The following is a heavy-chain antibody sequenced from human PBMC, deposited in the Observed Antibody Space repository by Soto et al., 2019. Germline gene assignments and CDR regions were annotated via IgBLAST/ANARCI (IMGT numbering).Heavy chain of an antibody. CDR1: GGSISSGGYS. Sequence: SETLSLTCAVSGGSISSGGYSWSWIRQPPGKGQEWIGYIYHSGSTYYNPSLKSRVTISVDRSKNQFSLKLSSVTAADTAVYYCASKSYCGGMDVWGQGTTVTVSS. D-gene: IGHD3-10*01. V-gene: IGHV4-30-2*01. CDR3: ASKSYCGGMDV. J-gene: IGHJ6*02. CDR2: IYHSGST.